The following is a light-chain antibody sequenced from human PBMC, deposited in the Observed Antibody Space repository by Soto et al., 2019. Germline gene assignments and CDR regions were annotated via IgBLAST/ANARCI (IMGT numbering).Light chain of an antibody. V-gene: IGKV3-20*01. CDR1: QSVVSNF. J-gene: IGKJ1*01. CDR3: QQYGNSPWT. Sequence: EIVLTQSPGTLSLSPGERATLSCRASQSVVSNFLAWYQQKPGQAPRLLIHGASNRATGIPDRFGGSGSGTDFTLTISRLEPEDFALYHCQQYGNSPWTFGQGTKVEI. CDR2: GAS.